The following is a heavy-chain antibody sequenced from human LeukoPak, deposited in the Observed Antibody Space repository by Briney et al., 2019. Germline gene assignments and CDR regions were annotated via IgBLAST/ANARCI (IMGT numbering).Heavy chain of an antibody. CDR2: ISYDGSNK. CDR1: GFTFSNYA. Sequence: PGGSLRLSCAASGFTFSNYAMHWVRQAPGKGLEWVAVISYDGSNKYYADSVKGRFTTSRDNSKNTVYLQMNSLKIEDTAVYYCARAAYYYYGMDVWGQGATVTVSS. CDR3: ARAAYYYYGMDV. J-gene: IGHJ6*02. V-gene: IGHV3-30-3*01.